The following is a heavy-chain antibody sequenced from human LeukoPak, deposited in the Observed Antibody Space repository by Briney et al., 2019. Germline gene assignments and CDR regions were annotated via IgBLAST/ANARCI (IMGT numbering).Heavy chain of an antibody. CDR1: GYTFTGNY. V-gene: IGHV1-2*02. Sequence: ASVKVSCKASGYTFTGNYMNWVRQAPGQGLEWMGWINPNSGGTNYAQEFQGRVTMTRDTSISTAYMDLSRLRSDDTAVYYCAREVFLDVFDFWGQGTMVTVSS. J-gene: IGHJ3*01. D-gene: IGHD2/OR15-2a*01. CDR3: AREVFLDVFDF. CDR2: INPNSGGT.